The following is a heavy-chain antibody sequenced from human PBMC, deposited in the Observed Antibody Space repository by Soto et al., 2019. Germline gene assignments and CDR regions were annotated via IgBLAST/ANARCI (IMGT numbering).Heavy chain of an antibody. D-gene: IGHD2-2*01. CDR3: AKDLLVPAADYYYYGMDV. J-gene: IGHJ6*02. V-gene: IGHV3-30*18. CDR2: ISYDGSNK. CDR1: GLTFSSYG. Sequence: GGSLRLSCAASGLTFSSYGMHWVRQATGKGLEWVAVISYDGSNKYYADSVKGRFTISRDNSKNTLYLQMNSLRAEDTAVYYCAKDLLVPAADYYYYGMDVWGQGTTVTVSS.